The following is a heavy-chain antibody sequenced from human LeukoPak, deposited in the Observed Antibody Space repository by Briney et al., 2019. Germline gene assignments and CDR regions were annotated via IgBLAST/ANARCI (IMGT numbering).Heavy chain of an antibody. J-gene: IGHJ4*02. Sequence: PGGSLRLSCAASGFTFSSYSMNWVRQAPGKGLEWVARIKAKIHSETIDYAAPVRGRFIISRDDSRNTVYLQMNSLKFEDTAMYYCTRRSTIWGRGTRVTVSS. CDR1: GFTFSSYS. V-gene: IGHV3-15*01. D-gene: IGHD5-24*01. CDR3: TRRSTI. CDR2: IKAKIHSETI.